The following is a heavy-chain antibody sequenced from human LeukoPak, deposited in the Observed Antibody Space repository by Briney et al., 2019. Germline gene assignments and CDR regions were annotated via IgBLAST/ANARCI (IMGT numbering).Heavy chain of an antibody. CDR3: ARAADCSSTSCLNEYFQH. CDR2: IIPIFGTA. D-gene: IGHD2-2*01. Sequence: GASVKVSCKASGGTFSSYAISWVRQAPGQGLEWMGAIIPIFGTANYAQKFQGRGTITADESTSTAYIELSSLRSEDTAVYYCARAADCSSTSCLNEYFQHWGQGTLVTVSS. J-gene: IGHJ1*01. CDR1: GGTFSSYA. V-gene: IGHV1-69*13.